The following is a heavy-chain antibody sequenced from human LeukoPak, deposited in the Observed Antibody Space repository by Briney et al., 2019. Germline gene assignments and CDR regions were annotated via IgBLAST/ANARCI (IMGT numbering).Heavy chain of an antibody. CDR3: ARARGVGATRWWYAFDI. V-gene: IGHV1-18*01. CDR1: GYTFTSYG. J-gene: IGHJ3*02. Sequence: GASVKVSCKASGYTFTSYGISWVRQAPGQGLEWMGWISAYNGNTNYAQRLQGRVTMTTDTSTSTAYMELRSLRSDDTAVYYCARARGVGATRWWYAFDIWGQGTMVTVSS. D-gene: IGHD1-26*01. CDR2: ISAYNGNT.